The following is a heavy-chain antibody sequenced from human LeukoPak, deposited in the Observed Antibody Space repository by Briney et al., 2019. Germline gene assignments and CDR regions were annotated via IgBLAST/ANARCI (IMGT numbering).Heavy chain of an antibody. CDR3: TRDFLAAGDY. CDR2: INSGSSNT. V-gene: IGHV3-21*01. D-gene: IGHD6-13*01. Sequence: GGSLRLSCEASGFIFSSYVMNGVRQAPGKGLEWVSSINSGSSNTYYTESVKGRFTISRDDAKQSLYLQMDSLRVEDTAVYFCTRDFLAAGDYWGQGPRVTVSS. J-gene: IGHJ4*02. CDR1: GFIFSSYV.